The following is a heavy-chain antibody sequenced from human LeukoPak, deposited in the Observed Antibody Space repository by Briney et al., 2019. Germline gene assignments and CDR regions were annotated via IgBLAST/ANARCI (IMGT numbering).Heavy chain of an antibody. Sequence: GGSLRLSCAASRFTFSNAWMSWVRQAPGKGLEWVGRIKGKTDGGKTDYAAPVKGRFTISRDDSKNPLSLQMNSLKTEDTAVYYCTPASGSGSFDWGQGTLVTVSS. CDR2: IKGKTDGGKT. J-gene: IGHJ4*02. D-gene: IGHD3-10*01. CDR1: RFTFSNAW. V-gene: IGHV3-15*01. CDR3: TPASGSGSFD.